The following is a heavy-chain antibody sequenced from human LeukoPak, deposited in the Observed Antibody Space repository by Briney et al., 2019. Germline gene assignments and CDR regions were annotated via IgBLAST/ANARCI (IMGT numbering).Heavy chain of an antibody. J-gene: IGHJ5*02. CDR2: IYTSGST. D-gene: IGHD3-22*01. Sequence: PSETLSLTCTVSAGSISSYYWSLIRQPAGKGLEWIGRIYTSGSTNYNPSLKSRVTMSVDTSKNQFSLKLSSVTAADTAVYYCARDEYYYDSSGYNWFDPWGQGTLVTVSS. CDR3: ARDEYYYDSSGYNWFDP. V-gene: IGHV4-4*07. CDR1: AGSISSYY.